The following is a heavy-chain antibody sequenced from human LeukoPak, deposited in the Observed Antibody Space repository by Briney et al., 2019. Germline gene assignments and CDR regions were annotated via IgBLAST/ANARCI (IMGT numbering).Heavy chain of an antibody. Sequence: ASVKVSCKVSGYTLTELSMHWVRQAPGKGLEWRGGFDPEDGKTIYAQQFQGRVTMTEDTSTGTAYMELSSLRSEDTAVYYCATDDPDYYGSGIHDAFDIWGQGTMVTVSS. CDR2: FDPEDGKT. CDR1: GYTLTELS. V-gene: IGHV1-24*01. D-gene: IGHD3-10*01. J-gene: IGHJ3*02. CDR3: ATDDPDYYGSGIHDAFDI.